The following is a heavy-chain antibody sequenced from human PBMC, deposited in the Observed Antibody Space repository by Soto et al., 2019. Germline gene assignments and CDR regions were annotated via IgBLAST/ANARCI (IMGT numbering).Heavy chain of an antibody. CDR2: INHSGST. Sequence: SETLSLTCAVYDGSFSGYYWSWIRQPPGKGLEWIGEINHSGSTNYNPSLKSRVTISVDTSKNQFSLKLSSVTAADTAVYYCASSYYDFWSGYYFGSPPDYWGQGTLVTVSS. V-gene: IGHV4-34*01. J-gene: IGHJ4*02. CDR1: DGSFSGYY. CDR3: ASSYYDFWSGYYFGSPPDY. D-gene: IGHD3-3*01.